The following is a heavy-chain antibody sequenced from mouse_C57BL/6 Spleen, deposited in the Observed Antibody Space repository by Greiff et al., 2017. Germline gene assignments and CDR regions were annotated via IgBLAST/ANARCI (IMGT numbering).Heavy chain of an antibody. Sequence: CGGGLVQPGESLKLSCESNEYEFPSPDMSWVRKTPEKRLELVAAINSDGGSTYYPDTMERRFIISRDNTKKTLYLQMSSLRSEDTALYYCARHSSGYGYAMDYWGQGTSVTVSS. J-gene: IGHJ4*01. CDR2: INSDGGST. V-gene: IGHV5-2*01. CDR1: EYEFPSPD. D-gene: IGHD3-2*02. CDR3: ARHSSGYGYAMDY.